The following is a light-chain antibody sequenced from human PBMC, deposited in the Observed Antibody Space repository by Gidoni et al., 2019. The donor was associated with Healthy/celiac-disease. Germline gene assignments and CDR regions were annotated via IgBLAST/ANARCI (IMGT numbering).Light chain of an antibody. CDR2: GAS. CDR3: QQYGSSPPT. J-gene: IGKJ1*01. V-gene: IGKV3-20*01. Sequence: ELVFTQSPGTLSLSPGERSTPSCSDSQSVSSNYLAWYQQKPGQAPRLLIYGASSRATGIPGRFSGSGSGTDFTLTISRLEPEDFAVYYCQQYGSSPPTFGQGTKVEIK. CDR1: QSVSSNY.